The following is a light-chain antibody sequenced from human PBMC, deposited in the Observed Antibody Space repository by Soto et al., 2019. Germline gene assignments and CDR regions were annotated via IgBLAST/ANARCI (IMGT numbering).Light chain of an antibody. J-gene: IGKJ1*01. CDR1: QSVSIS. Sequence: EIVMTQSPATLFVSPGERATLSCRASQSVSISLAWYQQKPGQAPRLLMYGASTRATGIPARFSGSGSGTEFTLTISRLQSEDFAVYYCQQYNNWPPWTFGQGTKVEIK. V-gene: IGKV3-15*01. CDR3: QQYNNWPPWT. CDR2: GAS.